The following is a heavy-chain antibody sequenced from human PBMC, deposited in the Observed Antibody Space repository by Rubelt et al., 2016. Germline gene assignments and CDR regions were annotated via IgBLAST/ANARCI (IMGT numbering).Heavy chain of an antibody. D-gene: IGHD5-18*01. Sequence: QLQLQQWGPELVKPSQTLSLTCTVSGGSISSGGYYWSWIRQHPGKGLEWIGYIYYSGSTYYNPSLKSRVTISGDTSKNQFSLKLSSVTAADTAVYYCARVRGYSDGYYAFDIWGQGTMVTVSS. J-gene: IGHJ3*02. CDR2: IYYSGST. CDR1: GGSISSGGYY. CDR3: ARVRGYSDGYYAFDI. V-gene: IGHV4-31*03.